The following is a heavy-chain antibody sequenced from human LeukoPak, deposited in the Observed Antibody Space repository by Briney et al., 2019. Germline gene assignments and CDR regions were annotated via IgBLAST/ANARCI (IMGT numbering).Heavy chain of an antibody. D-gene: IGHD3-22*01. CDR3: ARDRHYYDSSGYSLSDAFDI. CDR2: IWYDGSNK. J-gene: IGHJ3*02. Sequence: GGSLRLSCAASGFTFSSYGMHWVRQAPGKGLEWVAVIWYDGSNKYYADSVKGRFTISRDNSKNTLYLRMNSLRAEDTAVYYCARDRHYYDSSGYSLSDAFDIWGQGTMVTVSS. V-gene: IGHV3-33*01. CDR1: GFTFSSYG.